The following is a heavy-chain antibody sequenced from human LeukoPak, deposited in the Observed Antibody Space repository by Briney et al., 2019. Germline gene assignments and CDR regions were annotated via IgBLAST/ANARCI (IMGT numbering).Heavy chain of an antibody. CDR1: GGSISSYY. CDR3: ARVGVATNLGYYYYMDV. D-gene: IGHD3-3*01. V-gene: IGHV4-59*01. Sequence: SETLSLTCTVPGGSISSYYWSWIRQPPGRGLEWMGYIYYSGSTNYNPCLKSRVTISVDTSKNQFSLKLSSVTAADTAVYYCARVGVATNLGYYYYMDVWGKGTTVTVSS. CDR2: IYYSGST. J-gene: IGHJ6*03.